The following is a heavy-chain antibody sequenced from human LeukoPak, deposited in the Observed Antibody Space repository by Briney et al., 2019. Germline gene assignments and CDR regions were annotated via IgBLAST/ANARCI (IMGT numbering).Heavy chain of an antibody. CDR3: ARDSGTTGEVKFDP. V-gene: IGHV4-4*07. D-gene: IGHD3-10*01. J-gene: IGHJ5*02. CDR2: IYSSGTI. Sequence: SETLSLTCTGSGGSITNFYWSWIRQPAGKGLEWIGRIYSSGTITYNPSLERRVSMSVDTSKNQSSLKLSSVTAADTAVYYCARDSGTTGEVKFDPWGQGTLVIVSS. CDR1: GGSITNFY.